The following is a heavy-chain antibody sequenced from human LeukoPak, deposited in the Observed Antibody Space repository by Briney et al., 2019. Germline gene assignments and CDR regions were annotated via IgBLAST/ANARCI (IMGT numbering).Heavy chain of an antibody. CDR3: ASGPSYSGSNEYFDS. V-gene: IGHV7-4-1*02. J-gene: IGHJ1*01. CDR1: GYTFTSYA. D-gene: IGHD1-26*01. Sequence: ASVKVSCKASGYTFTSYAMNWVRQAPGQGLEWMGWINTNTGNPTYAQDYTGRFVFSLDTSVSTTYLQISRLKAEDTAVYYCASGPSYSGSNEYFDSWGQGTLVTVSS. CDR2: INTNTGNP.